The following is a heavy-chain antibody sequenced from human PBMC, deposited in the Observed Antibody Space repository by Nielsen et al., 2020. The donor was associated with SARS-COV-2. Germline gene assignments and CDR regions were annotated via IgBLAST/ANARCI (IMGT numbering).Heavy chain of an antibody. CDR1: GFAFSTHA. V-gene: IGHV3-33*08. D-gene: IGHD6-19*01. CDR3: TRDPPDSGWAFDY. CDR2: IWRGGNYK. Sequence: GGSLSLSCAASGFAFSTHALHWVRQAPAKGLEGVAMIWRGGNYKFYPDPVRGRFTISRDDSKNLVSLQMESLRVEDTALYYCTRDPPDSGWAFDYWGQGIPVTVSS. J-gene: IGHJ4*02.